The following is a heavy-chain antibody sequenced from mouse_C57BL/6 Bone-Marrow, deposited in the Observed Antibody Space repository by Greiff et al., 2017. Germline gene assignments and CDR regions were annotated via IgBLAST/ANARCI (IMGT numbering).Heavy chain of an antibody. CDR1: GFTFSDYG. CDR3: ATRRDYYAMDY. V-gene: IGHV5-17*01. CDR2: ISSGSSTI. J-gene: IGHJ4*01. Sequence: EVKLMESGGGLVKPGGSLKLSCAASGFTFSDYGMHWVRQAPEKGLEWVAYISSGSSTIYYADTVKGRFTISRDNAKNTLFLQMSSLRSEDTAMYYCATRRDYYAMDYWGQGTSVTVSS.